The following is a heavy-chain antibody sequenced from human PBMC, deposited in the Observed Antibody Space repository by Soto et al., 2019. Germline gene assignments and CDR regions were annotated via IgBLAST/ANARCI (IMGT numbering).Heavy chain of an antibody. J-gene: IGHJ4*02. V-gene: IGHV3-30*18. D-gene: IGHD3-3*01. CDR3: AKDQGDTIFGVVISRHLNFDY. CDR2: ISYDGSNK. CDR1: GFTFSSYG. Sequence: GGSLRLSCAASGFTFSSYGMHWVRQAPGKGLEGVAVISYDGSNKYYADSVKGRFTISRDNSKNTLYLQMNSLRAEDTAVYYCAKDQGDTIFGVVISRHLNFDYWGQGTLVTVSS.